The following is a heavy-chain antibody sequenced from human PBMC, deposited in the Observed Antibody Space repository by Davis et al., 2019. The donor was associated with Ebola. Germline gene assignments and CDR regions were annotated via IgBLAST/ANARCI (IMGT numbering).Heavy chain of an antibody. J-gene: IGHJ4*02. V-gene: IGHV3-33*01. CDR3: ARDTIPVYYYGSGSYYHYFDY. CDR1: GFTFSSYG. D-gene: IGHD3-10*01. CDR2: IWYDGSNK. Sequence: GESLKISCAASGFTFSSYGMHWVRQAPGKGLEWVAVIWYDGSNKYYADSVKGRFTISRDNSKNTLYLQMNSLRAEDTAVYYCARDTIPVYYYGSGSYYHYFDYWGQGTLVTVSS.